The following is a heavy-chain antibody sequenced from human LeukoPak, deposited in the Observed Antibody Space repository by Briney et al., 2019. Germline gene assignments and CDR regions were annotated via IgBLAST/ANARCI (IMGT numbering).Heavy chain of an antibody. CDR1: GYTFTGYY. CDR3: ARTKVRATVSEYFQH. J-gene: IGHJ1*01. V-gene: IGHV1-2*02. CDR2: INPNSGGT. Sequence: ASVKVSCKASGYTFTGYYMHWVRQAPGQGLEWMGWINPNSGGTNYAQKFQGRVTMTRDTSISTAYMELSRLRSDDTAVYYCARTKVRATVSEYFQHWGQGTLVTVSS. D-gene: IGHD1-26*01.